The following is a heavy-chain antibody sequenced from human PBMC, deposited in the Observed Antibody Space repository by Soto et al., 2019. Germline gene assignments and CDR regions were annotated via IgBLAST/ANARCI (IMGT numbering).Heavy chain of an antibody. V-gene: IGHV4-39*01. D-gene: IGHD3-3*01. CDR2: IYYSGST. CDR1: GGSISSSSYY. J-gene: IGHJ4*02. Sequence: LETLSLTCTVSGGSISSSSYYWGWIRQPPGKGLEWIGSIYYSGSTYYNPSLKSRVTISVDTSKNQFSLKLSSVTAADTAVYYCASELRFSPYYFDYWGQGTLVTVSS. CDR3: ASELRFSPYYFDY.